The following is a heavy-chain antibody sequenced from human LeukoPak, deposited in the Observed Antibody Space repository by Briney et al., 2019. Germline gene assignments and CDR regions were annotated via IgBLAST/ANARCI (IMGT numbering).Heavy chain of an antibody. CDR3: ARLATGYSSSWYQRYYYYMDV. CDR2: IYTSGST. CDR1: GGSISSYY. D-gene: IGHD6-13*01. J-gene: IGHJ6*03. V-gene: IGHV4-4*07. Sequence: SETLSLTCTVSGGSISSYYWSWMRQPAGKGLEWIGRIYTSGSTNYNPSLKSRVTISVDKSKNQFSLKLSSVTAADTAVYYCARLATGYSSSWYQRYYYYMDVWGKGTTVTVSS.